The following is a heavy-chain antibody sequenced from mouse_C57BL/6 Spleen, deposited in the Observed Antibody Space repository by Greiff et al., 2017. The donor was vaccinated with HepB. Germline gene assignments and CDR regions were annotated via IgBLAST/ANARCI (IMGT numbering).Heavy chain of an antibody. Sequence: VQRVESGAELVKPGASVKMSCKASGYTFTSYWITWVKQRPGQGLEWIGDIYPGSGSTNYNEKFKSKATLTVDTSSSTAYMQLSSLTSEDSAVYYCAIPPTVVATRYYAMDYWGQGTSVTVSS. V-gene: IGHV1-55*01. CDR2: IYPGSGST. J-gene: IGHJ4*01. CDR3: AIPPTVVATRYYAMDY. D-gene: IGHD1-1*01. CDR1: GYTFTSYW.